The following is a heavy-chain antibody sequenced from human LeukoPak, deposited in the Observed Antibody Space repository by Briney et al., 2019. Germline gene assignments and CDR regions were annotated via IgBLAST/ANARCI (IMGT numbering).Heavy chain of an antibody. J-gene: IGHJ4*02. CDR2: IYRDGSTT. CDR1: GFTFSSYW. CDR3: ARVGSLPDY. V-gene: IGHV3-74*01. D-gene: IGHD3-16*01. Sequence: PGGSLRLSCEASGFTFSSYWMHWVRQAPGKGLERVSRIYRDGSTTSYADSVQGRFTISTDNAKNTLYVQMTSRRAEDTAVYYCARVGSLPDYWGQGTLVTASS.